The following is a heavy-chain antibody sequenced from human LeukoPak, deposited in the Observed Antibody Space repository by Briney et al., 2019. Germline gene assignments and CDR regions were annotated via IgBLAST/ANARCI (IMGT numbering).Heavy chain of an antibody. CDR2: ISAYNGNT. Sequence: ASVTVSFTSSGYTFTSYGISWVRQAPGQGLEWMGWISAYNGNTNYAQKLQGRVTMTTDTSTSTAYMELRSLRSDDTAVYYCARGSGVVVVAATPDVFDYWGQGTLVTVSS. J-gene: IGHJ4*02. CDR1: GYTFTSYG. V-gene: IGHV1-18*01. D-gene: IGHD2-15*01. CDR3: ARGSGVVVVAATPDVFDY.